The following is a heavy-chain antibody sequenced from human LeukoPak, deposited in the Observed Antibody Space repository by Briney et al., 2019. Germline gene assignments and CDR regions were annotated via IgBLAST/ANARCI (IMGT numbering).Heavy chain of an antibody. V-gene: IGHV4-4*07. CDR1: GGSISSYY. Sequence: SETLSLTCTVSGGSISSYYWSWIRQPAGKGLEWIGRIYTSGSTNYNPSLKSRVTMSVDTSKNQFSLKLSSVTAADTAAYYCARVEVFSYYYYYMDVWGKGTTVTVSS. CDR3: ARVEVFSYYYYYMDV. D-gene: IGHD1-1*01. J-gene: IGHJ6*03. CDR2: IYTSGST.